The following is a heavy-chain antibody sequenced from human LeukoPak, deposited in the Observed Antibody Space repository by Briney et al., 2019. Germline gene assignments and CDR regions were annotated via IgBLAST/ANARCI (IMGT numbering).Heavy chain of an antibody. CDR2: IYNSGST. D-gene: IGHD3-22*01. V-gene: IGHV4-61*02. Sequence: SQTLSLTCTVSGGSISSGSYYWSWIRQPAGKGLEWIGRIYNSGSTNYNPSLNSRVTISVDTSKNQFSLKLNSVTAADTAVYYCARVGDTESLQWLPPYYFDYWGQGTLVTVSS. CDR1: GGSISSGSYY. J-gene: IGHJ4*02. CDR3: ARVGDTESLQWLPPYYFDY.